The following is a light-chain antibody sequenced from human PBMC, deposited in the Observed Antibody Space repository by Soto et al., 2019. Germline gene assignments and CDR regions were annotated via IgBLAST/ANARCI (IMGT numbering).Light chain of an antibody. Sequence: QSVLTQPPSASGTPGQRVTISCSGSSSNIGSNYVYWYLHLPGTAPKLLIYRDDQRPSGVPDRFSGSKSGTSASLAISGLRSEDEADYYCAAWDDSLSGLFGGGTKLTVL. CDR2: RDD. CDR1: SSNIGSNY. J-gene: IGLJ2*01. V-gene: IGLV1-47*01. CDR3: AAWDDSLSGL.